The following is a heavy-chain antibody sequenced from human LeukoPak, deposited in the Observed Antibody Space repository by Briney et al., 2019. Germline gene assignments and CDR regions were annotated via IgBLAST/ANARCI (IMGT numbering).Heavy chain of an antibody. J-gene: IGHJ6*03. CDR1: GFTFSSYW. CDR2: IKQDGSEK. V-gene: IGHV3-7*01. Sequence: PGGSLRLSCAASGFTFSSYWMSWVRQAPGKGLEWVANIKQDGSEKYYVDSVKGRFTISRDNAKNSLYLQMNSLRAEDTAVYYCAREGGRLAYYYYMDVWGKGTTVTISS. D-gene: IGHD1-26*01. CDR3: AREGGRLAYYYYMDV.